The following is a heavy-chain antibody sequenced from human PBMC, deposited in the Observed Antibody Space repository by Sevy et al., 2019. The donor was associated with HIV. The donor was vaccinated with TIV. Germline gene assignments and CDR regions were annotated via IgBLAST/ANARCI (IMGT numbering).Heavy chain of an antibody. CDR2: LSGPVGDT. Sequence: GGSLRLSCAATGFTFNNYAMNWVRQAPGKGLEWVSALSGPVGDTYYADSVKGRFTNSRDNSKNTLYLQMNSLRAADTALYYCAIDTIAVVGDAFDIWGQGTMFTASS. CDR3: AIDTIAVVGDAFDI. J-gene: IGHJ3*02. CDR1: GFTFNNYA. V-gene: IGHV3-23*01. D-gene: IGHD6-19*01.